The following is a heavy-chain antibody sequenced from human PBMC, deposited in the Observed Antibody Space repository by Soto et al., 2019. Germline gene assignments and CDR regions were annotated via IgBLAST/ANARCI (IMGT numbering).Heavy chain of an antibody. CDR1: GGSISSYY. Sequence: PSETLSLTCTVSGGSISSYYWSWIRQPPGKGLEWIGYIYYSGSTNCNPSLKSRVTISVDTSKNQFSLKLSSVTAADTAVYYCARRFLGHSSWYNWFHPWGQGTLVTVSS. J-gene: IGHJ5*02. V-gene: IGHV4-59*08. CDR3: ARRFLGHSSWYNWFHP. CDR2: IYYSGST. D-gene: IGHD6-13*01.